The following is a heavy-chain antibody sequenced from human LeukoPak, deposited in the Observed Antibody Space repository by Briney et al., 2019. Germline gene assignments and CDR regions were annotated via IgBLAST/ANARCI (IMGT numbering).Heavy chain of an antibody. J-gene: IGHJ5*02. Sequence: PSETLSLTCAVSGGSISSSSDYWGWIRQPPGKGLEWIGSIYYSGSTYYDPSLKSRVTISVDTSKNQFSLKLSSVTAADTAVYYCARDHNFYRVRNWFDPWGQGTLVTVSS. V-gene: IGHV4-39*07. D-gene: IGHD3-3*01. CDR1: GGSISSSSDY. CDR3: ARDHNFYRVRNWFDP. CDR2: IYYSGST.